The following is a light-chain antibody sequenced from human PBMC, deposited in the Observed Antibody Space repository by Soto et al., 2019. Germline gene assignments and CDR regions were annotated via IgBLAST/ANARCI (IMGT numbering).Light chain of an antibody. Sequence: QPVLTQSPSASASLGASVKLTCTLSSGHSSYAIAWHQQQPEKGPRYLMKLNSDGSHSKGDGIPDRFSGSSSGAERYLTISSRQSEDEADYYCQTWGTGIYVVFGGGTKLTVL. V-gene: IGLV4-69*01. J-gene: IGLJ2*01. CDR2: LNSDGSH. CDR3: QTWGTGIYVV. CDR1: SGHSSYA.